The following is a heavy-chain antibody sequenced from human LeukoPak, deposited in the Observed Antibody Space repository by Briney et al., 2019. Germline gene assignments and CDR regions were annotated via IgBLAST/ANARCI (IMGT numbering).Heavy chain of an antibody. CDR1: GGSFSRYY. D-gene: IGHD6-19*01. V-gene: IGHV4-59*08. Sequence: PSETLSLTRTFTGGSFSRYYWSWIRQSPGKGLEWIGYIDYSGSTIYNPSLKSQFTISVDTSKTQFSLNLSPVTAADTAVYYWAGHGSDWTFDYWGQGTLVTVSS. CDR3: AGHGSDWTFDY. J-gene: IGHJ4*02. CDR2: IDYSGST.